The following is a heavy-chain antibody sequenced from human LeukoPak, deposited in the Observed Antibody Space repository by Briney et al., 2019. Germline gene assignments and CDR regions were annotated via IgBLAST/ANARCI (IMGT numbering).Heavy chain of an antibody. CDR2: IYPSGYT. Sequence: SETLSLTCNVSGGSITTSSNYWGWIRQPPGKGLEWIARIYPSGYTYYNPSLKSRGTISVDTSKNQFSLKLTSVTAADTAVYYCAGSDLTQDYWDYWGQGTLVKVSS. CDR1: GGSITTSSNY. V-gene: IGHV4-39*07. CDR3: AGSDLTQDYWDY. J-gene: IGHJ4*02. D-gene: IGHD2-15*01.